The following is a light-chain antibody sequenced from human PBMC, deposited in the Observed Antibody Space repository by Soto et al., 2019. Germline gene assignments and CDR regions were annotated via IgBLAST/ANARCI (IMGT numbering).Light chain of an antibody. CDR1: QDISSY. J-gene: IGKJ4*01. Sequence: FTTSPASLSVSLGSRFTITCLTSQDISSYLAWYQQKPGKAPKLLIYKASSLESGVPSRFSGSGSGTEDILISCLQSEDSAVYYCQHYNNWPSTFGGGTKVDIK. CDR2: KAS. V-gene: IGKV1D-13*01. CDR3: QHYNNWPST.